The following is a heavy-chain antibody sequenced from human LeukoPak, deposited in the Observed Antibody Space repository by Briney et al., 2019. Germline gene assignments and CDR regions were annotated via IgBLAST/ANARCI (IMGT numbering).Heavy chain of an antibody. V-gene: IGHV3-30*02. Sequence: GGSLRLSCAASGFTFSSYGMYWVRQAPGQGLGWVAFIRYDGSNKYYADSVKGRFTISRDNSKNTLYLQMNSPRAEDTAVYYCAKALVINAYYFDFWGQGTLVTVSS. CDR1: GFTFSSYG. CDR3: AKALVINAYYFDF. CDR2: IRYDGSNK. J-gene: IGHJ4*02. D-gene: IGHD2-21*01.